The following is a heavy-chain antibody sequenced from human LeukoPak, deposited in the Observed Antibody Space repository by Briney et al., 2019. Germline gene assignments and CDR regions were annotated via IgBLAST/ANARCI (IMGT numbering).Heavy chain of an antibody. CDR3: ARVVIDDFWSGSFDY. V-gene: IGHV4-30-2*01. CDR1: GGSISSGGYY. D-gene: IGHD3-3*01. Sequence: SETLSLTCTVSGGSISSGGYYWSWIRQPPGKGLEWIGYIYHSGSTYYNPSLKSRVTISVDRSKNQFSLKLSSVTAADTAVYYCARVVIDDFWSGSFDYWGQGTQVTVSS. J-gene: IGHJ4*02. CDR2: IYHSGST.